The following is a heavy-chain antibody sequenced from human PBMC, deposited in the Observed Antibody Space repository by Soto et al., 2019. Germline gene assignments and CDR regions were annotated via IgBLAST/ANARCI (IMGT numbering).Heavy chain of an antibody. CDR2: ISGSGGST. J-gene: IGHJ4*02. Sequence: GGSLRLSCAASGFTFSSYAMSWVRQAPGKGLEWVSAISGSGGSTYYADSVKGRFTISRDNTKNTLYLQMNSLRAEDTAVYYCAKDQEWELYYFDYWGQGTLVTVSS. V-gene: IGHV3-23*01. D-gene: IGHD1-26*01. CDR3: AKDQEWELYYFDY. CDR1: GFTFSSYA.